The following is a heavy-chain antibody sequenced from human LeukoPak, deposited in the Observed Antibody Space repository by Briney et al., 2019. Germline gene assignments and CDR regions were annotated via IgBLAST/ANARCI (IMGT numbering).Heavy chain of an antibody. V-gene: IGHV3-48*01. CDR1: GFTFSSYS. J-gene: IGHJ3*02. Sequence: HSGGSLRLSCAASGFTFSSYSMNWVRQAPGKGLEWVSYISGGSGTIYYADSVKGRFTISRDNAKNSLYLQMNSLRAEDTAVYYCARDRQIVVVPAAYLVIDAFDIWGQGTMVTVSS. CDR2: ISGGSGTI. D-gene: IGHD2-2*01. CDR3: ARDRQIVVVPAAYLVIDAFDI.